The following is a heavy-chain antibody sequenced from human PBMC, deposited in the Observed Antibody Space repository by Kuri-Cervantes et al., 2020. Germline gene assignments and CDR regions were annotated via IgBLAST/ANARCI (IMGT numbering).Heavy chain of an antibody. J-gene: IGHJ5*02. V-gene: IGHV4-38-2*01. D-gene: IGHD1-26*01. CDR2: IYHSGST. Sequence: GSLRLSCAVYGGSFSGYYWGWIRQPPGKGLEWIGSIYHSGSTYYNPSLKSRVTISVDTSKNQFSLKLSSVTAADTAVYYCAATPGELPWGQGTLVTVSS. CDR1: GGSFSGYY. CDR3: AATPGELP.